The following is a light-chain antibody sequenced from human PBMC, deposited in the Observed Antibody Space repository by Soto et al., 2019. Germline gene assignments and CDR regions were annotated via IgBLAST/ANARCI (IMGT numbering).Light chain of an antibody. J-gene: IGLJ1*01. Sequence: QSARTQPASVSGSPGQSITISCTGTSSDVGGYNYVSWYQQHPDKAPKLMIYEVSNRPSGVSNRFSGSKSGNTASLTISGLQAEDEADYYCSSYTSSSTYYVFGTGTKLTVL. CDR2: EVS. V-gene: IGLV2-14*01. CDR3: SSYTSSSTYYV. CDR1: SSDVGGYNY.